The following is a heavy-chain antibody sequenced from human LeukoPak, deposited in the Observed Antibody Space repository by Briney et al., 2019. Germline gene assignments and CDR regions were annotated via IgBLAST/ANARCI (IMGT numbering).Heavy chain of an antibody. D-gene: IGHD3-10*01. Sequence: GASVKVSCKASRYSFAHYYMHWVRQAPGQGLEWMGWIKPNSGDTRSAQKFQGRVIMTRDTSTGTAYMELSSLRYDDTAVYYCATNILVRDIINWFDPWGQGTLVTVSS. CDR3: ATNILVRDIINWFDP. J-gene: IGHJ5*02. V-gene: IGHV1-2*02. CDR2: IKPNSGDT. CDR1: RYSFAHYY.